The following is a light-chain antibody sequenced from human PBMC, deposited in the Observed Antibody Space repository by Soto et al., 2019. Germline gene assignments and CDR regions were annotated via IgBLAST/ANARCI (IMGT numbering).Light chain of an antibody. CDR2: AAS. CDR1: QSINSY. V-gene: IGKV1-39*01. Sequence: DIQMTQSPSSLSASVGDRVTITCRASQSINSYLNWYQQRPGKAPKVLIYAASSLQSGVSSRFSGSGSGTDFTLTISSLQPEDFATYYCQQSYSTPRTFGLGTRVEIK. CDR3: QQSYSTPRT. J-gene: IGKJ1*01.